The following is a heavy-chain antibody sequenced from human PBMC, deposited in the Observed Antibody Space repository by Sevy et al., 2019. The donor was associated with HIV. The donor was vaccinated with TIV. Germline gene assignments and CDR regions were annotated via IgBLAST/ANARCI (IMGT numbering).Heavy chain of an antibody. J-gene: IGHJ6*02. CDR1: GYTFTSYG. D-gene: IGHD2-2*01. CDR3: ARTSRGIVVIPAAQHYYGMDV. Sequence: ASVKVSCKASGYTFTSYGMNWVRQAPGQGLVWMGWINTNTGNPTYAQGFTGRFVFSLDTSVSTAYLQISSLKAEDTAVYYCARTSRGIVVIPAAQHYYGMDVWGQGTTVTVSS. CDR2: INTNTGNP. V-gene: IGHV7-4-1*02.